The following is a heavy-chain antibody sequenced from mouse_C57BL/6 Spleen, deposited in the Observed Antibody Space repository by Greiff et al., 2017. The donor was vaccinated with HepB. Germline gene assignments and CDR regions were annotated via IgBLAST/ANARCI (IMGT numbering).Heavy chain of an antibody. CDR2: IDPSDSYT. V-gene: IGHV1-50*01. Sequence: VHVKQPGAELVKPGASVKLSCKASGYTFTSYWMQWVKQRPGQGLEWIGEIDPSDSYTNYNQKFKGKATLTVDTSSSTAYMQLSSLTSEDSAVYYCAKTAQATAWFAYWGQGTLVTVSA. CDR3: AKTAQATAWFAY. CDR1: GYTFTSYW. D-gene: IGHD3-2*02. J-gene: IGHJ3*01.